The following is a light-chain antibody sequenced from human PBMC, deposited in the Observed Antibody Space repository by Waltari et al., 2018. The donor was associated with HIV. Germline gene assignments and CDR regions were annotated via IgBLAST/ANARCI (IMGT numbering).Light chain of an antibody. CDR2: EVN. J-gene: IGLJ2*01. CDR1: SSDAGRYDY. Sequence: QSALTQPPSASGSPGQSVPIPCTGTSSDAGRYDYVYWYQQHPGKAPQLLRYEVNKRPSGVPDRFSGSKSGNTASLTVSGLQAEDEAEYYCTSYAGINPVAFGGGTNLTVL. V-gene: IGLV2-8*01. CDR3: TSYAGINPVA.